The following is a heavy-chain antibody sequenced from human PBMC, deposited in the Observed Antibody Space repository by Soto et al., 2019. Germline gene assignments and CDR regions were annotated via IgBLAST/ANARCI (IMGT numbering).Heavy chain of an antibody. CDR1: GFTFTSSA. Sequence: GASVKVSCKASGFTFTSSAVQWVRQARGQRLEWIGWIVVGSGNTNYAQKFQERVTITRDMPTSTAYMELSSLRSEDTAVYYCAAGTIFGVVIIPYYYGMDVWGQGTTVTVSS. CDR2: IVVGSGNT. J-gene: IGHJ6*02. D-gene: IGHD3-3*01. CDR3: AAGTIFGVVIIPYYYGMDV. V-gene: IGHV1-58*01.